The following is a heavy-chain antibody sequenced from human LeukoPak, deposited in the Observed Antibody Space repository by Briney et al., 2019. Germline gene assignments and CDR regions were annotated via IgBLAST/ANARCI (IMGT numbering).Heavy chain of an antibody. CDR2: ISDSAAKT. D-gene: IGHD1-26*01. CDR3: AKEDHGTYSTAFDY. CDR1: GFTFSNFA. V-gene: IGHV3-23*01. J-gene: IGHJ4*02. Sequence: PGGSLRLSCEVSGFTFSNFAMSWVRQAPGKGLEWISAISDSAAKTYYADSVKGRFTISRDNAKNTVFLQMNRLRAEDTALYYCAKEDHGTYSTAFDYWGQGTLVTVSS.